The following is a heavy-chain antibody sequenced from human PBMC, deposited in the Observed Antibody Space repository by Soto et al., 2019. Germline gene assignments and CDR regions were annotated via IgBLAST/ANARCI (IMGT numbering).Heavy chain of an antibody. CDR3: AKDQLPIYYGGSAYYSEF. D-gene: IGHD3-22*01. CDR2: ISGNGHFT. V-gene: IGHV3-23*01. Sequence: EVQLLESGGDLVQPGGSLRLSCAASGFAFSGHAMSWVRQAPGKGLEWVSSISGNGHFTYYADSVKGRFTISRDNSKNTLYLQMNSLGAEDTALYYCAKDQLPIYYGGSAYYSEFWGQGTRVTVSS. CDR1: GFAFSGHA. J-gene: IGHJ4*02.